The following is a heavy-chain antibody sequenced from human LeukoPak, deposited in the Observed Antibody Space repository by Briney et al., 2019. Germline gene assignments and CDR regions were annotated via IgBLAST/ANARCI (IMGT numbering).Heavy chain of an antibody. D-gene: IGHD3-10*01. J-gene: IGHJ5*02. CDR2: INPNSGGT. CDR1: GYTFTGYY. V-gene: IGHV1-2*02. Sequence: ASVKVSCKASGYTFTGYYMHWVRRAPGQGLEWMGWINPNSGGTNYAQKFQGRVTMTRDTSISTAYMELSRLRSDDTAVYYCASEAMVRGVIRWFDPWGQGTLVTVSS. CDR3: ASEAMVRGVIRWFDP.